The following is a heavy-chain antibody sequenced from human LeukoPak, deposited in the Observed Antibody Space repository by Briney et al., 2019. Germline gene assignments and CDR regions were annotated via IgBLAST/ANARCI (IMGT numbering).Heavy chain of an antibody. Sequence: ASVKVSCKASGYTFTDYDINWVRQATGQGLEWMGWMNPNSGNTGYAQKFQGRVTMTRNTSIRTAYMELSSLRAEDTAVYYCARVTYYYDSGTPRHFDYWGQGTLVTVSP. V-gene: IGHV1-8*01. CDR1: GYTFTDYD. D-gene: IGHD3-10*01. CDR2: MNPNSGNT. J-gene: IGHJ4*02. CDR3: ARVTYYYDSGTPRHFDY.